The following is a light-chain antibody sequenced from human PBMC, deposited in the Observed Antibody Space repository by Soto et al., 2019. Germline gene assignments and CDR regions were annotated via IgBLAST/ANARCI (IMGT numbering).Light chain of an antibody. J-gene: IGKJ4*01. CDR2: KAS. V-gene: IGKV1-5*03. CDR1: QSISSW. CDR3: QQYKSYPVP. Sequence: DIQMTQSPSTLSACVGDRVTITCRASQSISSWLAWYQQKPGKAPNFLIYKASSLESGVPSRFSGSGSGTEFTLTISSLQPDDFATYYCQQYKSYPVPFGGGTKVEIK.